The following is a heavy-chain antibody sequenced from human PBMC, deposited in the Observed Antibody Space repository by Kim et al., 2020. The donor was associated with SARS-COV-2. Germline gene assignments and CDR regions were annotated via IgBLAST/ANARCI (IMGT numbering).Heavy chain of an antibody. CDR2: ISSSSYT. CDR3: ARDKKNFDFWSGYPY. CDR1: GFTFSDYY. Sequence: GGSLRLSCAASGFTFSDYYMSWIRQAPGKGLEWVSYISSSSYTNYADSVKGRFTISRDNAKNSLYLQMNSLRAEDTAVYYCARDKKNFDFWSGYPYWGQGTLVTVSS. D-gene: IGHD3-3*01. J-gene: IGHJ4*02. V-gene: IGHV3-11*05.